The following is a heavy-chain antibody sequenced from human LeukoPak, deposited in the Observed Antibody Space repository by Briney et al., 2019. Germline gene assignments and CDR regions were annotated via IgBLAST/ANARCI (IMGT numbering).Heavy chain of an antibody. CDR3: ARALDADYDSSGYYYERVAFDY. V-gene: IGHV1-69*10. D-gene: IGHD3-22*01. CDR2: IIPILGIA. CDR1: GYTFTSYG. J-gene: IGHJ4*02. Sequence: GASVKVSCKASGYTFTSYGISWVRQAPGQGLEWMGRIIPILGIANYAQKFQRRVTITADKSTSTAYMELSSLRSEDTAVYYCARALDADYDSSGYYYERVAFDYWGQGTLVTVSS.